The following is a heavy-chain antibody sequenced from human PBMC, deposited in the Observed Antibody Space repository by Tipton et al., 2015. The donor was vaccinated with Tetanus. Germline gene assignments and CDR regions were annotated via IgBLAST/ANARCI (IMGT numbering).Heavy chain of an antibody. D-gene: IGHD3-3*01. CDR3: ARAEAIFGVVIRFGWFDP. CDR1: GDSFSGGGY. J-gene: IGHJ5*02. CDR2: ISHRGST. Sequence: LRLSCTVSGDSFSGGGYWTWIRQHPGEGLEWIGYISHRGSTNYNPSLKSRVTISVDTSKNQFSLRLSSVTAADTAVYYCARAEAIFGVVIRFGWFDPWGQGTLVTVSS. V-gene: IGHV4-61*08.